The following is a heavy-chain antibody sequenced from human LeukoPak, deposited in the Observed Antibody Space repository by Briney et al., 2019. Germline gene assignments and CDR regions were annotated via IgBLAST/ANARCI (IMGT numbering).Heavy chain of an antibody. CDR2: INHSGST. J-gene: IGHJ4*02. D-gene: IGHD3-3*01. Sequence: SETLSLTCAVYGGSFSGYYWSWIRQPPGKGLEWIGEINHSGSTNYNPSLKSRVTMTVDTSKNQVSLKLSSVTAAGTAVYYGARGFFGGTYFDYWGQGTLVTVSS. V-gene: IGHV4-34*01. CDR3: ARGFFGGTYFDY. CDR1: GGSFSGYY.